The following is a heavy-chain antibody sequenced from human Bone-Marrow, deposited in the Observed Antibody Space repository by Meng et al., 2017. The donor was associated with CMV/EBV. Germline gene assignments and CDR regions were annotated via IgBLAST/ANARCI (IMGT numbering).Heavy chain of an antibody. Sequence: GESLKISCAASGFTFNNYWMSWVRQAPGKGLEWVANIKEDGSEKYYVDSVKGRFTISRDNSKNTRYLQMNSLRAEDTAVYYCAKDSTVTPPYYYYYYGMDVWGQGTTVTVSS. CDR3: AKDSTVTPPYYYYYYGMDV. CDR1: GFTFNNYW. D-gene: IGHD4-11*01. CDR2: IKEDGSEK. J-gene: IGHJ6*02. V-gene: IGHV3-7*04.